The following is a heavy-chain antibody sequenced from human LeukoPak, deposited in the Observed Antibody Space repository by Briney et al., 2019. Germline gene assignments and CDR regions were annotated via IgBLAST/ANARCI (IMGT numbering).Heavy chain of an antibody. CDR2: INPNHGDT. J-gene: IGHJ4*02. V-gene: IGHV1-2*02. Sequence: ASVKVSCKASGYTFTGYYMHWVRQAPGQGLEWMGWINPNHGDTNYAQKFQDRVSMTRDTSISTAYMHLSRLRSADTAVYYCARSPHILTGENLDYWGQGTLLTVSS. CDR1: GYTFTGYY. CDR3: ARSPHILTGENLDY. D-gene: IGHD3-9*01.